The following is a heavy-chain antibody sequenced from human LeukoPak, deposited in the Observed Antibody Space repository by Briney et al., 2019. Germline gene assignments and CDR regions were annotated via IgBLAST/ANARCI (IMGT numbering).Heavy chain of an antibody. Sequence: GGSLRLSCAASGFTFSRYWMHWVRQAPGKGLVWVSRITTEGTTTNYADSVKGRFTISRDKAKNTLYLQMNSLRAEDTAVYYCARDNNYGSDYWGQGTLVTVSS. CDR2: ITTEGTTT. CDR3: ARDNNYGSDY. D-gene: IGHD3-10*01. V-gene: IGHV3-74*01. CDR1: GFTFSRYW. J-gene: IGHJ4*02.